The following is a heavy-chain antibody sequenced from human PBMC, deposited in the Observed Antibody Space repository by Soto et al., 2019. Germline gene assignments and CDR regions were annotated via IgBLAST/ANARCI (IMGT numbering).Heavy chain of an antibody. D-gene: IGHD5-12*01. J-gene: IGHJ4*02. CDR2: ISYDGRNK. CDR1: GFTFSTYA. CDR3: AREGRDGYNFAS. Sequence: QVQLVESGGGVVQPGRSLRLSCAASGFTFSTYAMHWVRQAPGKGLEWVAVISYDGRNKYYAASVKVRFTISRDNSKNTLYLEMNSLRDDDPAVYYAAREGRDGYNFASWGQGTLVTVST. V-gene: IGHV3-30-3*01.